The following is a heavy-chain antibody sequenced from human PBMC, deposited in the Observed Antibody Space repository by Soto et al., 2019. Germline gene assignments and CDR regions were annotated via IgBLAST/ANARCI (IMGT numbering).Heavy chain of an antibody. Sequence: SGFTFSSYGMHWVRQAPGKGLEWVAVIWYDGSNKYYADSVKGRFTISRDNSKNTLYLQMNSLRAEDTAVYYCARGITMIEGDAFDIWGQGTMVT. CDR1: GFTFSSYG. D-gene: IGHD3-22*01. CDR2: IWYDGSNK. J-gene: IGHJ3*02. V-gene: IGHV3-33*01. CDR3: ARGITMIEGDAFDI.